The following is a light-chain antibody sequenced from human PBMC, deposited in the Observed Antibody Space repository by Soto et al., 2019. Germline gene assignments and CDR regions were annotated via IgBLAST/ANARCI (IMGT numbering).Light chain of an antibody. CDR1: QSVSSN. J-gene: IGKJ4*01. Sequence: EIVMTQSPATLSVSPGERATLSCRASQSVSSNLAWYQQKPCQAPRLLIYGASTRVTGIPARFSGSGSGTEFTLTIRSLQSEDFAVYSCQQYHNWPPLTFGGGTKVEIK. CDR2: GAS. CDR3: QQYHNWPPLT. V-gene: IGKV3-15*01.